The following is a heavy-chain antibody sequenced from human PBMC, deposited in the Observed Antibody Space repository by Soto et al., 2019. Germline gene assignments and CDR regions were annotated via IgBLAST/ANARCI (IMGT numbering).Heavy chain of an antibody. CDR2: SYHSGSS. V-gene: IGHV4-30-2*01. J-gene: IGHJ6*04. D-gene: IGHD3-3*01. Sequence: QLQLQESGSGLVKPSQTLSLTCAVSGGSISSGGYSWIWIRQPPGKGLEWIGYSYHSGSSYYNPSPERRVTKSVDSSKNQYSLKLSSVTAEYTAVYYCESIAFWSAYHGMDVWGNGTTVTVSS. CDR3: ESIAFWSAYHGMDV. CDR1: GGSISSGGYS.